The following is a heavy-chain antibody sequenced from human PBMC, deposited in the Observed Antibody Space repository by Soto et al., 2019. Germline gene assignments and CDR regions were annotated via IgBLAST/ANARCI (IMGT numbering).Heavy chain of an antibody. CDR2: IRSSGTTV. V-gene: IGHV3-48*02. D-gene: IGHD1-26*01. CDR1: GFTFSDYS. J-gene: IGHJ4*02. Sequence: EVQLVESGGGLAQPGGSLRLSCTASGFTFSDYSMNWVRQAPGKGLEWLSYIRSSGTTVYYAESLKGRFTISRDNANNLLFLQMNSLREEDTAVYYCPREAYSGSYSDFWGQGTLVTVSS. CDR3: PREAYSGSYSDF.